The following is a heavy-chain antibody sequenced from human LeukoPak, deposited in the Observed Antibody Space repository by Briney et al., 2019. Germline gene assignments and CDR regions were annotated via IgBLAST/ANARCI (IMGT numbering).Heavy chain of an antibody. D-gene: IGHD3-9*01. Sequence: GESLEISRKGSGYSFNSFWIGRVPQIPGKGLEWMGRNHSGDSDTRHSPPFQGQVTISAEKSISTAYLQWSSLKASDTAMYYCARLLTGSPDYWGQGTLVTVSS. CDR1: GYSFNSFW. CDR2: NHSGDSDT. CDR3: ARLLTGSPDY. J-gene: IGHJ4*02. V-gene: IGHV5-51*01.